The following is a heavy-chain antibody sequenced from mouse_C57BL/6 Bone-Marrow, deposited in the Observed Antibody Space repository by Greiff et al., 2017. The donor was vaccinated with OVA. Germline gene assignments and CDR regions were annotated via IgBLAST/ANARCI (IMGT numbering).Heavy chain of an antibody. J-gene: IGHJ3*01. Sequence: VQLKQPGAELVKPGASVKLSCKASGYTFTSYWMHWVKQRPGRGLEWIGRIDPNSGGTKYNEKFKSKATLTVDKPSSTAYMQLSSLTSEDSAVYYCARWDYDYGGSWFAYWGQGTLVTVSA. D-gene: IGHD2-4*01. CDR1: GYTFTSYW. CDR2: IDPNSGGT. CDR3: ARWDYDYGGSWFAY. V-gene: IGHV1-72*01.